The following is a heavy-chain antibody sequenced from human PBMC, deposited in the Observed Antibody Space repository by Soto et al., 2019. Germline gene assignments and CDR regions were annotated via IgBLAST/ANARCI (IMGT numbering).Heavy chain of an antibody. CDR1: GCTFSSYS. D-gene: IGHD6-19*01. CDR3: ASGITGYSSDWLGY. Sequence: GGSLRLSWTASGCTFSSYSMNWVRQAPGKGLEWVSFTSSSSSTISYADSVKGRFTISRDNAKNALYLQMNSPRDEDTAVYYCASGITGYSSDWLGYWGQGTLVTISS. CDR2: TSSSSSTI. J-gene: IGHJ4*02. V-gene: IGHV3-48*02.